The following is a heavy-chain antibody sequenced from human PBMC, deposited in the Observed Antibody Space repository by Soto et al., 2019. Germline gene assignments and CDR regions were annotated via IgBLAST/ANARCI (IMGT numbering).Heavy chain of an antibody. D-gene: IGHD4-17*01. Sequence: EGSLRLSCAASGFTFSSYSMNWVRQAPGKGLEWVSYISSSSSTIYYADSVKGRFTISRDNAKNSLYLQMNSLRAEDTAVYYCAREIYGDNDLDAFDIWGQGTMVTVSS. CDR1: GFTFSSYS. V-gene: IGHV3-48*01. CDR3: AREIYGDNDLDAFDI. CDR2: ISSSSSTI. J-gene: IGHJ3*02.